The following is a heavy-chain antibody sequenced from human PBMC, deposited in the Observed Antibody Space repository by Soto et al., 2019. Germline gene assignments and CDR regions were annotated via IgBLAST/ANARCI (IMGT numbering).Heavy chain of an antibody. V-gene: IGHV3-48*02. D-gene: IGHD1-1*01. J-gene: IGHJ1*01. CDR2: INTGSSAI. CDR3: AFSFNNTWHQYFQR. CDR1: GFTFSAYA. Sequence: GGSLRLSCAASGFTFSAYAMNWVRQAPGKGLEWISFINTGSSAIKYADSVKGRFTISRDNAKNSLYLQMDSLRDEDTAVYYCAFSFNNTWHQYFQRWGQGTLVTVSS.